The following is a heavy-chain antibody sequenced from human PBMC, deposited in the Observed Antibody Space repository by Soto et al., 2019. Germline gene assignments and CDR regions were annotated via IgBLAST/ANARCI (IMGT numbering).Heavy chain of an antibody. Sequence: QVHLVQSSAEVKKPGSSVKVSCKASGGTFTSIAFSWVRQAPGQGLEWMGGIIPVLGTPNYAQKFQARVTINADASTTTVHMELSILRSDDTAVYYCASSAGLDHLLNYYGLNVWGQGTTVTV. CDR3: ASSAGLDHLLNYYGLNV. CDR1: GGTFTSIA. J-gene: IGHJ6*02. D-gene: IGHD6-13*01. CDR2: IIPVLGTP. V-gene: IGHV1-69*01.